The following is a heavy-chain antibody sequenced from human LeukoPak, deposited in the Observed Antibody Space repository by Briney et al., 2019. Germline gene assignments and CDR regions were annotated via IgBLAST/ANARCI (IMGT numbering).Heavy chain of an antibody. D-gene: IGHD6-19*01. J-gene: IGHJ3*02. V-gene: IGHV4-31*03. CDR3: ARDRSGWYSSFAFGI. CDR1: GGSISSGGYY. CDR2: IYYSGST. Sequence: SETLSLTCTVSGGSISSGGYYWSWIRQHPGKGLEWIGYIYYSGSTYYNPSLKSRVTISVDTSKNQFSLKLSSVTAADTAVYYCARDRSGWYSSFAFGIWGQGTMVTVSS.